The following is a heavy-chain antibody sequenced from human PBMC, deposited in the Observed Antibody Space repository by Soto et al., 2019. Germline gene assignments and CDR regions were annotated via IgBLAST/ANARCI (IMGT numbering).Heavy chain of an antibody. CDR2: ISWNSGSI. Sequence: EVQLVESGGGLVQPGRSLRLSCAASGFTFDDYAMHWVRQAPGKGLEWVSGISWNSGSIVYADSVKGRFTISRDNAKNSLYLQMNSLRAEDTALYYCAKGKLGYCISTSCPFDYWGQGTLVTVSS. D-gene: IGHD2-2*01. CDR3: AKGKLGYCISTSCPFDY. J-gene: IGHJ4*02. V-gene: IGHV3-9*01. CDR1: GFTFDDYA.